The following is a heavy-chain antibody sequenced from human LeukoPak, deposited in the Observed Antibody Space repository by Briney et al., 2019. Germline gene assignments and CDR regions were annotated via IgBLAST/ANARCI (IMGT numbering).Heavy chain of an antibody. Sequence: PSETLSLTCTVSGGSISSGGYYWSWIRQHPGKGLEWIGYIYYSGSTYYNPSLKSRVTISADTSKNQFSLKLSSVTAADTAVYYCVSSTIRDTQKFDYWGQGTLVTVSP. J-gene: IGHJ4*02. CDR1: GGSISSGGYY. D-gene: IGHD5/OR15-5a*01. CDR2: IYYSGST. V-gene: IGHV4-31*03. CDR3: VSSTIRDTQKFDY.